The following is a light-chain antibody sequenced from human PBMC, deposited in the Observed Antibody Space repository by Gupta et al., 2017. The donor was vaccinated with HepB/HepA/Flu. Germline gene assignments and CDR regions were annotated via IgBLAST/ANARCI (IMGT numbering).Light chain of an antibody. V-gene: IGLV2-11*01. CDR1: SSDVGGSNY. J-gene: IGLJ3*02. Sequence: QSALTQPRSVSGAPGQSVTISCTGTSSDVGGSNYVSWYQHCQGKAPKLRRWDVSKRPSGVPDRCAGTKSGKEAFMNISGLQADDEAYYYCCSYTGSDTRVCGGGTKVTVL. CDR3: CSYTGSDTRV. CDR2: DVS.